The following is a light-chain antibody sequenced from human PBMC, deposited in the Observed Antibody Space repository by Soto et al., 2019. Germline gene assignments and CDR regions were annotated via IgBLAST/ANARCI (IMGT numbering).Light chain of an antibody. CDR2: GAS. Sequence: PGERVTLSCRASQSVSSSYLPWYQQKPGQAPRLLIYGASTRATSIPARFSGSGSGTDFTLTISSLQPEDFAVYYCQQDYNLPLTFGQGTKVEIK. CDR3: QQDYNLPLT. V-gene: IGKV3D-7*01. CDR1: QSVSSSY. J-gene: IGKJ1*01.